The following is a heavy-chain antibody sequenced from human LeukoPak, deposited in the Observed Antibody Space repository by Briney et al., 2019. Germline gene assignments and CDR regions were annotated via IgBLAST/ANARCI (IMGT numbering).Heavy chain of an antibody. V-gene: IGHV4-39*07. CDR3: AGTTPDYWFDP. J-gene: IGHJ5*02. Sequence: ASETLSLTCTVSGGSISSYYWGWIRQPPGKGLEWIGSMYYSGSTYYNPSLKSRVTISVDTSKNQFSLKMTTVTAADTAVYYCAGTTPDYWFDPWGQGTLVTVSS. CDR2: MYYSGST. CDR1: GGSISSYY. D-gene: IGHD2-15*01.